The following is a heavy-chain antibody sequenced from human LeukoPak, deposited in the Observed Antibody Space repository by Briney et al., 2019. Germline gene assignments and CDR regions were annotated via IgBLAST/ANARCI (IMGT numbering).Heavy chain of an antibody. CDR2: IYYSGST. D-gene: IGHD6-19*01. Sequence: SETLSLTCTVSGGSISSSSYYWGWIRQPPGKGLEWIGSIYYSGSTCYNPSLKSRVTISVDTSKNQFSLKLSSVTAADTAVYYCARVASSGWHNWFDPWGQGTLVTVSS. CDR3: ARVASSGWHNWFDP. CDR1: GGSISSSSYY. V-gene: IGHV4-39*07. J-gene: IGHJ5*02.